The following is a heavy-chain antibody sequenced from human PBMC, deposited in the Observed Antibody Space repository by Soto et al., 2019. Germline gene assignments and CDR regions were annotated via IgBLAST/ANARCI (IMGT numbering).Heavy chain of an antibody. CDR1: GYTLTELS. D-gene: IGHD3-16*01. Sequence: QVQLVQSGAEVKKPGASVKVSCKVSGYTLTELSMHWVRQAPGKGLEWMGGFDPEDGETIYAQKFQCRVTITEDTSTATAYMELSSLRSEDTALYYCASFWGSPILRGSYAFDIWGQGTMVTVSS. CDR2: FDPEDGET. V-gene: IGHV1-24*01. CDR3: ASFWGSPILRGSYAFDI. J-gene: IGHJ3*02.